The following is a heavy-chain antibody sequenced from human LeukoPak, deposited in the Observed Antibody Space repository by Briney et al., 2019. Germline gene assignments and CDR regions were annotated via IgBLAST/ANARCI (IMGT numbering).Heavy chain of an antibody. CDR3: ARGRARYYGSGSYSL. V-gene: IGHV4-34*01. CDR1: GGSFSGYY. Sequence: ASETLSLTCAVYGGSFSGYYWSWIRQPPGKGLEWIGEINHSGSTNYNPSLKSRLTISVDTSKNQFSLKLSSVTAADTAVYYCARGRARYYGSGSYSLWGQGTLVTVSS. D-gene: IGHD3-10*01. CDR2: INHSGST. J-gene: IGHJ4*02.